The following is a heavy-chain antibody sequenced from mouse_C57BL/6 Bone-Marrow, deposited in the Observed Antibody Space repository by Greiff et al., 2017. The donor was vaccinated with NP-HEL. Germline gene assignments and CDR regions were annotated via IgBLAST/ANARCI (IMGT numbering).Heavy chain of an antibody. CDR1: GYTFTSYW. Sequence: QVQLQQPGTELVKPGASGYTFTSYWMHWVKQRPGQGLEWIGNINPSNGGTNYNEKFKSKATLTVDKSSSTAYMQLSSLTSEDSAVYYCAGDSNWWYFDVWGTGTTVTVSS. D-gene: IGHD2-5*01. V-gene: IGHV1-53*01. J-gene: IGHJ1*03. CDR2: INPSNGGT. CDR3: AGDSNWWYFDV.